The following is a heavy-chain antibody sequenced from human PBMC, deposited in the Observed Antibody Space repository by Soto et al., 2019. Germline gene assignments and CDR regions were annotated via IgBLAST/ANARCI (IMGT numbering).Heavy chain of an antibody. D-gene: IGHD3-22*01. Sequence: QVQLVQSGAEVKKPGSSVKVSCKASGGTFSSYAISWVRQAPGQGLEWMGGIIPIFGTANYAQKFQGRVTITADESTSTAYMELSSLRSEDTAVYYCVRDRGAMIVVHDAFDIWGQGTMVTVSS. CDR2: IIPIFGTA. V-gene: IGHV1-69*12. J-gene: IGHJ3*02. CDR3: VRDRGAMIVVHDAFDI. CDR1: GGTFSSYA.